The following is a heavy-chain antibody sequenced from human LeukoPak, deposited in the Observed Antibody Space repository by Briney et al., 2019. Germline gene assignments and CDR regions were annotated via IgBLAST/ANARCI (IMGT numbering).Heavy chain of an antibody. V-gene: IGHV3-11*01. CDR1: GLTFSDFY. CDR2: IDSRGSFI. D-gene: IGHD1-14*01. Sequence: PGESLRLSCAVSGLTFSDFYTSWIRQTPGEGLEWVSYIDSRGSFIYYADSVRGRFTISRDNAENSLYLQMNSLRAEDTAMYYCARGHHGLEYWGQGTLVTVSS. J-gene: IGHJ4*02. CDR3: ARGHHGLEY.